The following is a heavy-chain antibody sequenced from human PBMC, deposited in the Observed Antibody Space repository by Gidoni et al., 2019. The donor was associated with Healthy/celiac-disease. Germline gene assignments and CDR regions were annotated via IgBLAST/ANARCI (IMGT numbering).Heavy chain of an antibody. CDR1: GGSISSSSYY. J-gene: IGHJ5*02. Sequence: QLQLQESGPGLVKPSATLSLTCTVSGGSISSSSYYWGWIRQPPGKGLEWIGSIYYSGSTYYNPSLKSRVTISVDTSKNQFSLKLSSVTAADTAVYYCARVEGWITMVRGRLDPWGQGTLVTVSS. CDR3: ARVEGWITMVRGRLDP. V-gene: IGHV4-39*07. CDR2: IYYSGST. D-gene: IGHD3-10*01.